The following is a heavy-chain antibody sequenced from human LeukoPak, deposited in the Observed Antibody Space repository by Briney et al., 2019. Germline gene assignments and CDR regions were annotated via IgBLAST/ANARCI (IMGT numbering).Heavy chain of an antibody. D-gene: IGHD6-19*01. V-gene: IGHV1-2*02. CDR3: ARKRAVAGNWFDP. CDR2: INPNSGGT. J-gene: IGHJ5*02. Sequence: ASVTVSCKASGYTCTGYYMHWVRQAPGQGLEWMGWINPNSGGTNYAQKFQGRVTMTRDTSISTAYMELSRLRSDDTAVYYCARKRAVAGNWFDPWGQGTLVTVSS. CDR1: GYTCTGYY.